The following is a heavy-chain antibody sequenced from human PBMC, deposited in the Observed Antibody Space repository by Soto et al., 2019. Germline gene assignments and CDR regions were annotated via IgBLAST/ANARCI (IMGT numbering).Heavy chain of an antibody. V-gene: IGHV3-23*01. D-gene: IGHD3-3*01. CDR3: ADGGEWSFNFEY. Sequence: EVQLLESGGGLVQSGGSLRLSCAASGFTFSSYAMSWVRQAPGKGLEGVSGISASGSNTYYADSVKGRFTISRDNSKNTLYLQMNNLRVEDKAVYYCADGGEWSFNFEYWGQGTLVTVFS. CDR2: ISASGSNT. CDR1: GFTFSSYA. J-gene: IGHJ4*02.